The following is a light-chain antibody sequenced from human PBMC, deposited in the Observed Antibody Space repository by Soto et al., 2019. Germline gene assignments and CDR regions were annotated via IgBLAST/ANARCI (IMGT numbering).Light chain of an antibody. CDR2: KAS. Sequence: DIQMTQSPSTLSASVGDRVTITCRASQSISNWLAWDQQKPGKAPKLLIYKASSLESGVPSRFSGSVSGTEFTLSISSLQPDDFATYYCQQYNGTFGQGTKVEIK. J-gene: IGKJ1*01. CDR1: QSISNW. CDR3: QQYNGT. V-gene: IGKV1-5*03.